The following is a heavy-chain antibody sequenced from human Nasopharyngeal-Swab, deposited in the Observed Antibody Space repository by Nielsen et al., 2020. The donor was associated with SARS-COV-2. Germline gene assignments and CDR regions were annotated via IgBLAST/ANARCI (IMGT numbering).Heavy chain of an antibody. V-gene: IGHV4-61*01. CDR3: ATQRLDYYYDSSGYYSNWFDP. J-gene: IGHJ5*02. Sequence: SETLSLTCTVSGGSISSGSISSYYWSWIRQPPGKGLEWIGYIYYSGSTNYNPSLKSRVTISVDTSKNQFSLKLSSVTAADTAVYYCATQRLDYYYDSSGYYSNWFDPWGQGTLVTVSS. CDR1: GGSISSGSISSYY. CDR2: IYYSGST. D-gene: IGHD3-22*01.